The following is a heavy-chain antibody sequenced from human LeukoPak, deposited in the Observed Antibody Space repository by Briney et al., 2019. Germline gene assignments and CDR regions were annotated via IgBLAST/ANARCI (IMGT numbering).Heavy chain of an antibody. V-gene: IGHV3-43*02. Sequence: GGSLRLSCAASGFTFDDYAMHWVRQAPGKGLEWVSLISGGGGSKYYADSVKGRFTISRDNSKNSLYLQMNSLRTEDTALYYCAKGIRELGHYGSGSPLMGVWGQGTTVTVSS. CDR1: GFTFDDYA. D-gene: IGHD3-10*01. CDR2: ISGGGGSK. J-gene: IGHJ6*02. CDR3: AKGIRELGHYGSGSPLMGV.